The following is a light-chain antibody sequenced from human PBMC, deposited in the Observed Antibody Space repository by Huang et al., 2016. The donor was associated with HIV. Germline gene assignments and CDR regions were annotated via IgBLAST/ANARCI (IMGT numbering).Light chain of an antibody. CDR1: QSLSNN. J-gene: IGKJ2*01. Sequence: EILMTQSPATLSVSPGERATLFCRASQSLSNNLAWYQQKPGQSPRLLIYSTSTRATDVPARFSGSGSGTEFTLTISSLQSEDFALYYCQQCNNWPYTFGQGTKLEIK. CDR3: QQCNNWPYT. CDR2: STS. V-gene: IGKV3-15*01.